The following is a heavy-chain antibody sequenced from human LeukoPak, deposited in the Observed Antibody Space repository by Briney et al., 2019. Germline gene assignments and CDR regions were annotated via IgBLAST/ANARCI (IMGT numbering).Heavy chain of an antibody. D-gene: IGHD3-3*01. Sequence: SETLSLTCAVYGGSFSGYYWSWIRQPPGKGLEWIGEINHSGSTNYNPSLKSRVTISVDTSKNQFSLKLSSVTAADTAVYYCAKMGDDFWSGYPDYYYMDVWGKGTTVTVSS. CDR3: AKMGDDFWSGYPDYYYMDV. V-gene: IGHV4-34*01. CDR2: INHSGST. J-gene: IGHJ6*03. CDR1: GGSFSGYY.